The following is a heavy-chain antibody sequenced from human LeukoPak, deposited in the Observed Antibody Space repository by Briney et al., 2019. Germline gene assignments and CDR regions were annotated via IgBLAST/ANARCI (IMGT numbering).Heavy chain of an antibody. CDR1: GGSFSGYY. D-gene: IGHD2-2*02. J-gene: IGHJ4*02. V-gene: IGHV4-34*01. CDR2: INHSGST. Sequence: SETLSLTCAVYGGSFSGYYWSWIRQPPGKGLEWIGEINHSGSTNYNPYLKSRVTISVDTSKNQFSLKLSSVTAADTAVYYCARDLGCSSTSCYTDFDYWGQGTLVTVSS. CDR3: ARDLGCSSTSCYTDFDY.